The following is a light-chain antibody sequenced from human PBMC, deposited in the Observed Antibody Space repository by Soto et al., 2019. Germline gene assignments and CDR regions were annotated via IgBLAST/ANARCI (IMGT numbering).Light chain of an antibody. Sequence: QSVLTQPASVSGSPGQSITISCTGTSSDVGGHNSVAWYQHNPGKAPKLMIYDVSNRPSGVSSRFSGSKSGNTASLSISGLQAEDEGDYYCSSYTSSSTLVFGTGTKLTVL. CDR1: SSDVGGHNS. V-gene: IGLV2-14*01. CDR2: DVS. J-gene: IGLJ1*01. CDR3: SSYTSSSTLV.